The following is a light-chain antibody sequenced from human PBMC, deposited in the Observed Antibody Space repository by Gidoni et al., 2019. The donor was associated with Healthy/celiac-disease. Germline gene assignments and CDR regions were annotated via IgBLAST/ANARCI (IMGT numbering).Light chain of an antibody. V-gene: IGLV4-69*01. CDR3: QTWGTGIQGV. J-gene: IGLJ3*02. CDR1: SGHSSYA. CDR2: LNSDGSH. Sequence: QLVLTQSPSASASLGASLKLTCTLSSGHSSYAIAWHQQQPEKGPRYLMKLNSDGSHSKGDGIPDRFSGSSSGAERYLTISSLQSEDEADYYCQTWGTGIQGVFGGGTKLTVL.